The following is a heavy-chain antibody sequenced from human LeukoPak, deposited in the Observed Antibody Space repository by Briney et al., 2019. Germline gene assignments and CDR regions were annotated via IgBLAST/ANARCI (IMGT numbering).Heavy chain of an antibody. CDR3: AGGNYFGSGSYGLLYYFDD. Sequence: PGGSLRLSCADSGFTFSTYSMHWVRQAPGKGLEWVADISYDAVHKYHADSVKGRFTISRDNGKNTLYLQMNSLRAEDTAVYYCAGGNYFGSGSYGLLYYFDDWGQGTLVTVSS. D-gene: IGHD3-10*01. CDR2: ISYDAVHK. V-gene: IGHV3-30*01. J-gene: IGHJ4*02. CDR1: GFTFSTYS.